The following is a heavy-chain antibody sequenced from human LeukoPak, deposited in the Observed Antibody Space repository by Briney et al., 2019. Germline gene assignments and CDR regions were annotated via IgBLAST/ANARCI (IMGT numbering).Heavy chain of an antibody. Sequence: GGSLRLSCAASGFTFSSYGMHWVRQAPGKGLEWVAVIWYDGSNKYYADSVKGRFTISRDNSKNTLYLQMNSLRAEDTAVYYCARSIAAAGYYYYGMDVWGKGTTVTVSS. D-gene: IGHD6-13*01. J-gene: IGHJ6*04. V-gene: IGHV3-33*01. CDR3: ARSIAAAGYYYYGMDV. CDR2: IWYDGSNK. CDR1: GFTFSSYG.